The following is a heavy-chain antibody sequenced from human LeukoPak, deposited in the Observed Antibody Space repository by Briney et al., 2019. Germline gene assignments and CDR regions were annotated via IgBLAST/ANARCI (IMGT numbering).Heavy chain of an antibody. Sequence: SVKVSCKASGGTFSSYAISWVRQAPGQGLEWMGGIIPIFGTANYAQKFQGRVTITTDESTSTAYMELSSLRSEDTAVYYCARGSDYYDILTGPSMDVWGKGTTVTVSS. V-gene: IGHV1-69*05. J-gene: IGHJ6*03. CDR3: ARGSDYYDILTGPSMDV. CDR2: IIPIFGTA. CDR1: GGTFSSYA. D-gene: IGHD3-9*01.